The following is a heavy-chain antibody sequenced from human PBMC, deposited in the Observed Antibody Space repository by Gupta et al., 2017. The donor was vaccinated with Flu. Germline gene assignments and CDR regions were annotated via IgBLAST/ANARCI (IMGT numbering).Heavy chain of an antibody. CDR2: IYTSGST. D-gene: IGHD6-19*01. CDR3: ARGAAVALDF. J-gene: IGHJ4*02. CDR1: GGSISSGSYY. Sequence: QVQLQESGPGLVKPSQTLSLTCTVSGGSISSGSYYWSWIRQPAGKGLEWIGRIYTSGSTNDNPSLKSRVTISVDTSKNQFSLKVTSVTAADTAMYDCARGAAVALDFWGQGTLVTVSS. V-gene: IGHV4-61*02.